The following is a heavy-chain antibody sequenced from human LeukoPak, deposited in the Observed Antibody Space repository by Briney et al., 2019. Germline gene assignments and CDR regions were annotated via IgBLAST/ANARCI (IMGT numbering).Heavy chain of an antibody. J-gene: IGHJ3*02. Sequence: GGSLRLSCAASGFTFSYYWMHWVRQAPGKGLVWVSRIKSDVSSTTYADSVKGRITISRDNAKHTLYLQMNSMRAEDTAVYYCTRDQRKYCSRTTCFVFDIWGQGTVVSVSS. V-gene: IGHV3-74*01. CDR2: IKSDVSST. D-gene: IGHD2-2*01. CDR1: GFTFSYYW. CDR3: TRDQRKYCSRTTCFVFDI.